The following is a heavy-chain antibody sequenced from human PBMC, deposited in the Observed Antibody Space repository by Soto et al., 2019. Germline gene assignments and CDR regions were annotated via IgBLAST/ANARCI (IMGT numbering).Heavy chain of an antibody. D-gene: IGHD2-15*01. Sequence: PGGSLRLSCAASGFTFSSYEMNWVRQAPGKGLEWVSYISSSGRTIYYADSVKGRFTISRDNAKNSLYLQMNSLRAEDTAVYYCARAGYCSGGRCSNTYFDYWGQGTLVTVSS. V-gene: IGHV3-48*03. CDR1: GFTFSSYE. CDR2: ISSSGRTI. CDR3: ARAGYCSGGRCSNTYFDY. J-gene: IGHJ4*02.